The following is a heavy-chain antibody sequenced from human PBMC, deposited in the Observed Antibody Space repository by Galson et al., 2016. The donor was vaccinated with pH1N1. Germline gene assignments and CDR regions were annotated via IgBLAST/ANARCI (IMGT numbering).Heavy chain of an antibody. J-gene: IGHJ4*02. D-gene: IGHD2-8*02. V-gene: IGHV3-7*01. CDR2: INQDGDKK. CDR1: GFNFSNYW. Sequence: SLRLSCAASGFNFSNYWMQWVRQAPGKGLQWVANINQDGDKKYYVGSVEGRFTISRDNAKNSLYLQMNSLRPEDTAVYYCVKVDCSGGVCPNHYLQKRGQGTLVTVSS. CDR3: VKVDCSGGVCPNHYLQK.